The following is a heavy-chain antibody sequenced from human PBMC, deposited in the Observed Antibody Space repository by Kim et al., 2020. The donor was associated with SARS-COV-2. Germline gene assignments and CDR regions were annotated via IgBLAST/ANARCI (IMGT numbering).Heavy chain of an antibody. V-gene: IGHV4-59*01. CDR3: ARGRYSSGG. CDR1: GGSISSYY. CDR2: IYYSGST. J-gene: IGHJ4*02. D-gene: IGHD6-19*01. Sequence: SETLSLTCTVSGGSISSYYWSWIRQPPGKGLEWIGYIYYSGSTNYNPSLKSRVTISVDTSKNQFSLKLSSVTAADTAVYYCARGRYSSGGWGQGTLVTVS.